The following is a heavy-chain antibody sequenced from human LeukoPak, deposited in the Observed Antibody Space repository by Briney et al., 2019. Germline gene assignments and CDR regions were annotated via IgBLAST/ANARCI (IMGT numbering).Heavy chain of an antibody. Sequence: SETLSLTCAVYGGSFSGYYWSWVRQPPGKGLESIAEINHSGSTNYNPSLKSRVTISVDTSKNQFSLKLSSVTAADTAVYYCARDEGGYSIYWGQGTLDTVSS. CDR3: ARDEGGYSIY. D-gene: IGHD5-18*01. J-gene: IGHJ4*02. V-gene: IGHV4-34*01. CDR1: GGSFSGYY. CDR2: INHSGST.